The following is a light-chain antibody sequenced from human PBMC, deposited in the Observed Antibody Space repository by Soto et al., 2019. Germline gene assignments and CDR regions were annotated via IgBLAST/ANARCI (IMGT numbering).Light chain of an antibody. Sequence: QSVLTQPASVSGSPGQSITISCTGTSSDVGGYNYVSWYQQHPGKAPKLMIYEVSNRPSWVSNRFSGSKSGNTASLTISGLQAEDEADYYCSSYTSSSIDYVFGTGTKVTVL. CDR3: SSYTSSSIDYV. J-gene: IGLJ1*01. CDR2: EVS. CDR1: SSDVGGYNY. V-gene: IGLV2-14*01.